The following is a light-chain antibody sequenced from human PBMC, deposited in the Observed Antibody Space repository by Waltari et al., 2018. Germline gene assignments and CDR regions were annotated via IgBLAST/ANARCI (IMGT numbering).Light chain of an antibody. J-gene: IGKJ4*01. CDR3: QQSYSIPLT. CDR2: TAS. CDR1: ETMRIY. Sequence: DIKMTQSPSSLSPSVGDRVTITCRASETMRIYLNWYQQKPGKAPKLLINTASRLQSGVPSRFSGSGAGTDFTLTSSTLQHEDFATYYCQQSYSIPLTFGGGTKVEIK. V-gene: IGKV1-39*01.